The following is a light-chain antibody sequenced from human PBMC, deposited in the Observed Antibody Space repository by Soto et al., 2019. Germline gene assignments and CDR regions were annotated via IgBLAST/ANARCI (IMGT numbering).Light chain of an antibody. CDR3: QQYGSSPPRYT. CDR1: QSVSSSY. Sequence: EIGLTQSPGTLSLSPGERATLSCRASQSVSSSYLAWYQQKPGQAPRLLIYSASSRATGIPDRFTGSGSGTDFTLTISRLEPEDFAVYYCQQYGSSPPRYTFGQGTKLEIK. J-gene: IGKJ2*01. V-gene: IGKV3-20*01. CDR2: SAS.